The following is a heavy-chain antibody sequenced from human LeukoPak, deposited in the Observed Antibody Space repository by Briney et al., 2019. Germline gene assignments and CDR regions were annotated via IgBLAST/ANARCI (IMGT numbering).Heavy chain of an antibody. V-gene: IGHV4-34*01. J-gene: IGHJ4*02. Sequence: SETMSLTCAVYGGSFSGYYWSWIRQPPGKGLEWIGEINHSGSTNYNPSLKSRVTISVDTSKNQFSLRLSSVTAADTAVYYCAILRVYFDYWGQGTLLTVSS. CDR3: AILRVYFDY. CDR2: INHSGST. D-gene: IGHD4-17*01. CDR1: GGSFSGYY.